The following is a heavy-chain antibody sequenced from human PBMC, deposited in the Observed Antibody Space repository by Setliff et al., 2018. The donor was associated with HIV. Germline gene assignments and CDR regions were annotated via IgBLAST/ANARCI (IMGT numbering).Heavy chain of an antibody. J-gene: IGHJ4*01. CDR1: GGSITSGNYF. V-gene: IGHV4-61*09. CDR2: IYTDGST. D-gene: IGHD5-12*01. Sequence: PSETLSLTCTVSGGSITSGNYFWTWIRQPAGKGLEWIGHIYTDGSTNYNPSFRSRVTISVDSSKNQFSLKLSSVSAADMAVYYCARDARWLQFPYFDYWGQGTLVTVSS. CDR3: ARDARWLQFPYFDY.